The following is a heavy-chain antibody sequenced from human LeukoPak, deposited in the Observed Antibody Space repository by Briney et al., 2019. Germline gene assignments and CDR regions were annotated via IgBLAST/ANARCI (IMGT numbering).Heavy chain of an antibody. V-gene: IGHV3-48*03. Sequence: PGGSLRLSCAASGFTFSSYEMNWVRQAPGEGLERVSYISSGSTIYDADSVKGRFTISRDNAKNSLYLQMNSLRAEDTAVYYCARESIAVAGAPFDYWGQGALVTVSS. CDR1: GFTFSSYE. CDR3: ARESIAVAGAPFDY. CDR2: ISSGSTI. D-gene: IGHD6-19*01. J-gene: IGHJ4*02.